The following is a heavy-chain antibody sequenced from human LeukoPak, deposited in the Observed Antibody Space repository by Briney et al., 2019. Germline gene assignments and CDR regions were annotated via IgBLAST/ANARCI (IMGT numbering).Heavy chain of an antibody. D-gene: IGHD3-3*01. CDR2: INHSGST. Sequence: PSETLSLTCAVYGGSFSGYYWSWIRQPPGKGLGWIGEINHSGSTNYNPSLKSRVTISVDTSKNQFSLKLSSVTAADTAVYYCARHFVVGRLSFVLEWLLSGWFDPWGQGTLVTVSS. J-gene: IGHJ5*02. V-gene: IGHV4-34*01. CDR1: GGSFSGYY. CDR3: ARHFVVGRLSFVLEWLLSGWFDP.